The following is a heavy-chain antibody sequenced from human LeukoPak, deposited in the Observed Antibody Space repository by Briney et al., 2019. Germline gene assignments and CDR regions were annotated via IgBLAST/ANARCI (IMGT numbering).Heavy chain of an antibody. D-gene: IGHD1-26*01. CDR1: GFIVSINY. CDR3: ARGAVAGANFDY. V-gene: IGHV3-53*01. Sequence: GGSLRLSCAASGFIVSINYMRWVRQAPGKGLQWVLHICTRGTTFGADSVRGRFTLCRDNAKKTLYLQMNSLRAEDTAVYYCARGAVAGANFDYWGLGTLVTVSS. CDR2: ICTRGTT. J-gene: IGHJ4*02.